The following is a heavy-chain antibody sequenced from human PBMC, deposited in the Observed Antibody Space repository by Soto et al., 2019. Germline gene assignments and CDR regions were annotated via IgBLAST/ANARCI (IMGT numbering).Heavy chain of an antibody. CDR2: ISDDST. CDR1: RFTLADYA. V-gene: IGHV3-23*01. D-gene: IGHD3-10*01. CDR3: AKVVFMGSLPYAFDI. J-gene: IGHJ3*02. Sequence: EVQLLESGGGLVQPGGSLRLSCAASRFTLADYAMSWVRQAPGGRLEWVSTISDDSTYSPESVTGRFTISRDNSENTLHLQLNSLRAEYTAVYYSAKVVFMGSLPYAFDIWGQGTLVTFSS.